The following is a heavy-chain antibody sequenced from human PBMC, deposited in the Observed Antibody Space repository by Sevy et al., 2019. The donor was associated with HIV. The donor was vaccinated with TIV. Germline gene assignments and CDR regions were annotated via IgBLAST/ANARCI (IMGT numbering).Heavy chain of an antibody. J-gene: IGHJ4*02. CDR3: AKTPMTEAAPYFDF. V-gene: IGHV3-9*01. Sequence: GGSLRLSCAGSGFTFEDYALHWVRQAPGQGLEWVAGINWNSGSLDYADSVKGRFTISRDDAKNSLYLQMDTLRTDDTALYYCAKTPMTEAAPYFDFWGQGTLVTVSS. CDR2: INWNSGSL. CDR1: GFTFEDYA. D-gene: IGHD6-19*01.